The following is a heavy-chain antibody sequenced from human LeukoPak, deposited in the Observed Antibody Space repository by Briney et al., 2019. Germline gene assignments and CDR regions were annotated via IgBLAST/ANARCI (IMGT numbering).Heavy chain of an antibody. V-gene: IGHV4-34*01. D-gene: IGHD6-13*01. Sequence: SETLSLTCAVYGGSFSGYYWSWIRQPPGKGLEWIGEINHSGSTNYNPSLKSRVTISVDTSKNQFSLKLSPVTAADTAVYYCARMSAAVDYWGQGTLVTVSS. J-gene: IGHJ4*02. CDR3: ARMSAAVDY. CDR2: INHSGST. CDR1: GGSFSGYY.